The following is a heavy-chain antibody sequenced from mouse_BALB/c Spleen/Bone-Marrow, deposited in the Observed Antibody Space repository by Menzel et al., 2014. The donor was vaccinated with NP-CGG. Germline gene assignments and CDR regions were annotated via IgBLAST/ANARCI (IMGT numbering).Heavy chain of an antibody. CDR2: IRNYSGNT. CDR1: GYTFTDYA. D-gene: IGHD1-1*01. CDR3: ARAAYVITSDWFAY. V-gene: IGHV1-67*01. Sequence: VQLVESGPELVRPGVSEKISCKGSGYTFTDYAMHWVKQSHAKSLEWIGVIRNYSGNTNYNQKCKGKATMTVDKSSSTAYMELPRLTSEDSAIYYCARAAYVITSDWFAYWSQSPLLTLSA. J-gene: IGHJ3*01.